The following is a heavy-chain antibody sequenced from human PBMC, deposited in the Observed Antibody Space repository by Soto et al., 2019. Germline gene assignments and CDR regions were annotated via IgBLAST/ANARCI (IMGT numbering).Heavy chain of an antibody. CDR1: GFTFSSYA. V-gene: IGHV3-23*01. J-gene: IGHJ4*02. D-gene: IGHD6-13*01. CDR3: AKENGYSSSWCEFDY. Sequence: EVQLLESGGGLVQPGGSLRLPCAASGFTFSSYAMSWVRQAPGKGLEWVSAISGSGGSTYYADSVKGRFTISRDNSKNTLYLQMNSLRAEDTSVYYCAKENGYSSSWCEFDYWGQGTLVTVSS. CDR2: ISGSGGST.